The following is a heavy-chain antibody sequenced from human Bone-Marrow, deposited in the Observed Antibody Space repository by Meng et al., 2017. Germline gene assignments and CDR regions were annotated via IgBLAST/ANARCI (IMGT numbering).Heavy chain of an antibody. CDR3: ARVLTTVTFYLYYYYGMDV. Sequence: ASVKVSCKASGYTFTSYGISWVRQAPGQGLEWMGWISAYNGNTSYAQKLQGRVTMTTDTSTSTAYMELRSLRSDDTAVYYCARVLTTVTFYLYYYYGMDVWAQGPT. V-gene: IGHV1-18*01. CDR2: ISAYNGNT. D-gene: IGHD4-17*01. CDR1: GYTFTSYG. J-gene: IGHJ6*02.